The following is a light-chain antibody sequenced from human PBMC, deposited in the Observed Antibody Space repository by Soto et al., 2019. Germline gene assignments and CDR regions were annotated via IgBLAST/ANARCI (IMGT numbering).Light chain of an antibody. CDR2: KAS. J-gene: IGKJ1*01. V-gene: IGKV1-5*03. Sequence: DIRMTQSPSTLSGSVGDRVTITCRASQTISSWLAWYQQKPGKAPKLLIYKASTLKSGVPSRFSGSGSGTEFTLTISSLQLDDFATYYCQHYNSYSEAFGQGTKVAIK. CDR1: QTISSW. CDR3: QHYNSYSEA.